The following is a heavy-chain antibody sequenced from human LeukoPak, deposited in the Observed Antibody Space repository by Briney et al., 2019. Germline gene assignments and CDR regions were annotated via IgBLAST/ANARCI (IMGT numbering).Heavy chain of an antibody. CDR3: ARASGGNPPYDY. CDR2: INPNSGGT. D-gene: IGHD2-15*01. V-gene: IGHV1-2*02. CDR1: GYTFTGYY. Sequence: ASVKVSCKASGYTFTGYYMHWVRQAPGQGLEWMGWINPNSGGTNYAQKFQGRVTMTRDTSISTAYMELSRLRSDDTAVYYCARASGGNPPYDYWGQGTLVTVSS. J-gene: IGHJ4*02.